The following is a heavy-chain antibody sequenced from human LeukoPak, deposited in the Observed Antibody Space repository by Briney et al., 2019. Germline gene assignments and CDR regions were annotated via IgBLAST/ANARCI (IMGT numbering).Heavy chain of an antibody. D-gene: IGHD3-3*01. CDR3: ARDLNDFWSGYHY. CDR1: GYTFTGYY. Sequence: GASVKVSCKASGYTFTGYYMHWVRQAPGQGLEWMGRINPNSGGTNYAQKFQGRVTMTRDTSISTAYMELSRLRSDDTAVYYCARDLNDFWSGYHYWGQGTLVTVSS. J-gene: IGHJ4*02. CDR2: INPNSGGT. V-gene: IGHV1-2*02.